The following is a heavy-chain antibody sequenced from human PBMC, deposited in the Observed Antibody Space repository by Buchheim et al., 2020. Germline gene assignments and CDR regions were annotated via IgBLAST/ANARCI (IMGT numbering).Heavy chain of an antibody. CDR1: GFTFSNYA. Sequence: EVQLLESGGNLVQPGGSLRLSCAASGFTFSNYAMSWVRQAPGKGLEWVSVISDSGYSTHSADSVKGRFTISRDNSKNTVSLQMHSLRVEDTAVYHCAKAAGEQWLSWFDPWGQGTL. CDR2: ISDSGYST. CDR3: AKAAGEQWLSWFDP. J-gene: IGHJ5*02. D-gene: IGHD6-19*01. V-gene: IGHV3-23*01.